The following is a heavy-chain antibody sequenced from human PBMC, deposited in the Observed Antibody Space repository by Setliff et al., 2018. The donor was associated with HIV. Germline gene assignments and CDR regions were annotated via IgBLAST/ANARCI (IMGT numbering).Heavy chain of an antibody. J-gene: IGHJ5*02. CDR2: IYFSERP. Sequence: PSETLSLTCSVSGAPIDDASYYWAWIRQPPGKGLEWIGSIYFSERPYYNPSLSSRVTISVDTSKNQVSLWLSSVTAADTAKYYCARARTIGVSALFFDPWGQGTPVTVSS. CDR1: GAPIDDASYY. D-gene: IGHD3-3*01. V-gene: IGHV4-39*01. CDR3: ARARTIGVSALFFDP.